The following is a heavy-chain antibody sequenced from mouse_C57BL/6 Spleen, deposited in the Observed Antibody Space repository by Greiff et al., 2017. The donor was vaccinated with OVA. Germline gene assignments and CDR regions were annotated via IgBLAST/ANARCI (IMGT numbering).Heavy chain of an antibody. CDR1: GYSFTDYN. CDR2: INPNYGTT. J-gene: IGHJ4*01. D-gene: IGHD2-3*01. Sequence: VQLKQSGPELVKPGASVKISCKASGYSFTDYNMNWVKQSNGKSLEWIGVINPNYGTTSYNQKFKGKATLTVDQSSSTAYMQLNSLTSEDSAVYYCARRGYYVIDYAMDYWGQGTSVTVSS. V-gene: IGHV1-39*01. CDR3: ARRGYYVIDYAMDY.